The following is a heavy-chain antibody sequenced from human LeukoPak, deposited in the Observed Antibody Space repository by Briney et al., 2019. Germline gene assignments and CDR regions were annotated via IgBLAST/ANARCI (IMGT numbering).Heavy chain of an antibody. J-gene: IGHJ4*02. CDR2: IIPILGIA. V-gene: IGHV1-69*04. Sequence: GASVKVSCTASGGTFSSYAISWVRQAPGQGLEWMGRIIPILGIANYAQKFQGRVTITADKSTSTAYMELSSLRSEDTAVYYCARDSYGDRPYYFDYWGQGTLVTVSS. D-gene: IGHD4-17*01. CDR1: GGTFSSYA. CDR3: ARDSYGDRPYYFDY.